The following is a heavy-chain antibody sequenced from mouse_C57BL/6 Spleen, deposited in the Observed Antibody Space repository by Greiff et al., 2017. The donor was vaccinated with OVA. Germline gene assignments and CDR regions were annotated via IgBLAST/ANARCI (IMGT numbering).Heavy chain of an antibody. Sequence: EVKVVESGGGLVQPGGSLSLSCAASGFTFTDYYMSWVRQPPGKALEWLGFISNKANGYTTEYSASVKGRFTIPRDNSQSILYLQMNALRAEDSATYYCARYSYDYDGHYYAMDYWGQGTSVTVSS. D-gene: IGHD2-4*01. V-gene: IGHV7-3*01. CDR1: GFTFTDYY. J-gene: IGHJ4*01. CDR3: ARYSYDYDGHYYAMDY. CDR2: ISNKANGYTT.